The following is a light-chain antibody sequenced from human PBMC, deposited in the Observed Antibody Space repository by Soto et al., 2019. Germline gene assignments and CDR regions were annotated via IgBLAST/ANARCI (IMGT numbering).Light chain of an antibody. CDR1: QSLSSSF. V-gene: IGKV3-20*01. CDR3: QQYGRSPLT. Sequence: ILLTQSPGTLSLSPGERAILSCRASQSLSSSFLAWYQQKPGQAPRLLIYSSSNRATGIPDRFSGGGSGTDFTLTISRLEPADFAVYYCQQYGRSPLTFGGGTKVDIK. CDR2: SSS. J-gene: IGKJ4*01.